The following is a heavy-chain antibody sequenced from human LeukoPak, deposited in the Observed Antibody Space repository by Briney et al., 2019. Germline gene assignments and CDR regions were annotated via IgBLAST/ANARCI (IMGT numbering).Heavy chain of an antibody. CDR1: GYSFSNYW. D-gene: IGHD3-16*01. Sequence: GESLKISCKGSGYSFSNYWIGWVRQMPGKGLEWMGMIFPGDSDTRYSPSFEGQVTISADKSISTAYLQWSSLKASHTAMYYCARHGSSYYEPRYNWLDPWGQGTLVTVSS. V-gene: IGHV5-51*01. J-gene: IGHJ5*02. CDR3: ARHGSSYYEPRYNWLDP. CDR2: IFPGDSDT.